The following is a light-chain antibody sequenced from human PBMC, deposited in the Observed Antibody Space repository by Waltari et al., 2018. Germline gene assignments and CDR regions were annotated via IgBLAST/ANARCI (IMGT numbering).Light chain of an antibody. J-gene: IGLJ2*01. CDR1: SRDAGGYTY. CDR3: TSFTSSSTIV. Sequence: QSALTPPASVSGSPGQSITISCTGSSRDAGGYTYVSWYQQHPGKAPKLMISDVNKRPSGVSNRFSGSKSDNTASLTISGLQAEDEAHYYCTSFTSSSTIVFGGGTKLTVL. V-gene: IGLV2-14*03. CDR2: DVN.